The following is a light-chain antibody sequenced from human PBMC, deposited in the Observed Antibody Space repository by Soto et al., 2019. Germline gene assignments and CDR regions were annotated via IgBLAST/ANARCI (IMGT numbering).Light chain of an antibody. Sequence: QSVLTQPPSVSGAPGQRVTISCTGSSSNIGAGYDVHWYQQLPGTAPKLLIYGNSNRPSGVPDRFSGSKSGTSASLAITGVQAEDEADYCRQSYDSSLGGHVVFGGGTKLTVL. CDR2: GNS. V-gene: IGLV1-40*01. CDR1: SSNIGAGYD. CDR3: QSYDSSLGGHVV. J-gene: IGLJ2*01.